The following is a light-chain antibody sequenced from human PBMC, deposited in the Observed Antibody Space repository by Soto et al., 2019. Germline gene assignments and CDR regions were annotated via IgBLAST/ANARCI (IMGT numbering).Light chain of an antibody. J-gene: IGKJ4*01. Sequence: DIQMTQSPSSLSASVGDRVIITCRASQGISNYLAWYQQKPGKVPKLLIYAASTLQSGVTSRFSGSGSGTDFTLTISSLQPEDVASYYCQNYNSAPFTFGGGTNVVIK. CDR2: AAS. CDR3: QNYNSAPFT. CDR1: QGISNY. V-gene: IGKV1-27*01.